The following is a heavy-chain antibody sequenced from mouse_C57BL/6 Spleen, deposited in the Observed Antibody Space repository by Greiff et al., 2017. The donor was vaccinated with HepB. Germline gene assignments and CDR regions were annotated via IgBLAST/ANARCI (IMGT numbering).Heavy chain of an antibody. J-gene: IGHJ2*01. D-gene: IGHD2-4*01. CDR2: IYPGSGST. V-gene: IGHV1-55*01. CDR3: ARGDDYDGLEFDY. Sequence: VQLQQPRAELVKPGASVKMSCKASGYTFTSYWITWVKQSPGQGLEWIGDIYPGSGSTNYNEKFKSKATLTVDTSSSTAYMQLSSLTSEDSAVYYCARGDDYDGLEFDYWGQGTTLTVSS. CDR1: GYTFTSYW.